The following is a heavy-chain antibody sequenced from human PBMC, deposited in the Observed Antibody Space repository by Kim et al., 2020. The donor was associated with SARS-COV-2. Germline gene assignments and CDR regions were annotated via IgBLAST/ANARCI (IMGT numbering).Heavy chain of an antibody. J-gene: IGHJ4*01. V-gene: IGHV4-59*01. CDR3: ARGFDY. CDR2: IYYSGST. Sequence: SETLSLTCIVSGGSISSYYWSWIRQPPGKGLEWIGYIYYSGSTNYNPSLKSRVTISVDTSKNQFSLKLSSVTAAGTAVCYCARGFDYWGQGTLVTVSS. CDR1: GGSISSYY.